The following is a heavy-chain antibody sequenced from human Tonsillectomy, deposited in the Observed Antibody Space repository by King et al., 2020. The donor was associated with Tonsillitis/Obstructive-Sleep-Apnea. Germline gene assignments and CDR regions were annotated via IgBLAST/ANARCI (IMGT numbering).Heavy chain of an antibody. Sequence: GQLVQSGGGLVQPGGSLILSCAASGFTCSCYSMNWVRQAPWKGLEWVSYITSRSSPLFNADSVKGLFTIARDNAKNSLHLRMNSLGDEDTAVYYCTTDSGSYYESDYWGQGTLVTVSS. D-gene: IGHD1-26*01. V-gene: IGHV3-48*02. CDR1: GFTCSCYS. CDR3: TTDSGSYYESDY. J-gene: IGHJ4*02. CDR2: ITSRSSPL.